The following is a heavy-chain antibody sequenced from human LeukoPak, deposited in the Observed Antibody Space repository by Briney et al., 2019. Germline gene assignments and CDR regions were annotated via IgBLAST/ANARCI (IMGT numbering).Heavy chain of an antibody. CDR1: GYSISSGYY. J-gene: IGHJ3*02. CDR2: IYHSGST. CDR3: ARVCCGWTGKDAFDI. Sequence: SETLSLTCTVSGYSISSGYYWGWIRQPPGKGLEWIGSIYHSGSTYYNPSLKSRVTISVDTSKNQFSLKLSSVTAADTAVYYCARVCCGWTGKDAFDIWGQGTMVTVSS. D-gene: IGHD3/OR15-3a*01. V-gene: IGHV4-38-2*02.